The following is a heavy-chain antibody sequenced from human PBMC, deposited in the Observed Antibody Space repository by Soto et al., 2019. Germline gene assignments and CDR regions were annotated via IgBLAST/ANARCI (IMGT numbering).Heavy chain of an antibody. CDR3: AVQGGVLFYVFGSVYPANVAFDI. CDR2: IVVGSGNT. J-gene: IGHJ3*02. V-gene: IGHV1-58*02. CDR1: GFTFTSSA. Sequence: GASVKVSCKASGFTFTSSAMQWVRQARGQRLEWIGWIVVGSGNTNYAQKFQERVTITRDMSTSTAYMELSSLRSEDTAVYYCAVQGGVLFYVFGSVYPANVAFDIWGKGTM. D-gene: IGHD3-3*01.